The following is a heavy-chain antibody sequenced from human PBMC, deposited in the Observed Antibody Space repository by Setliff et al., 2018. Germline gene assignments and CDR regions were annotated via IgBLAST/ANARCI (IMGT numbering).Heavy chain of an antibody. Sequence: ASVKVSCKASGDTFRSYGIRWVRRAPGQGLEWIGWISPYNGDTKYAQKLQGRVTLTTDRSTSTAYMELMSLTSDDTAVYYCARCLPFLSGYDRGAFDSWGQGTLVTVSS. V-gene: IGHV1-18*01. D-gene: IGHD5-12*01. CDR2: ISPYNGDT. CDR1: GDTFRSYG. J-gene: IGHJ4*02. CDR3: ARCLPFLSGYDRGAFDS.